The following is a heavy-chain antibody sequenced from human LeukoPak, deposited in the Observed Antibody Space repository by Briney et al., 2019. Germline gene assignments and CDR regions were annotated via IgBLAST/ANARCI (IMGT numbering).Heavy chain of an antibody. V-gene: IGHV4-59*12. CDR3: AREGPMVRGAFDY. Sequence: SETLSLTCTVSGGSISSYYWSWIRQPPGKGLEWIGYVYYSGSTNYNPSLKSRVTISVDTSKNQFSLKLSSVTAADTAAYYCAREGPMVRGAFDYWGQGTLVTVSS. J-gene: IGHJ4*02. D-gene: IGHD3-10*01. CDR2: VYYSGST. CDR1: GGSISSYY.